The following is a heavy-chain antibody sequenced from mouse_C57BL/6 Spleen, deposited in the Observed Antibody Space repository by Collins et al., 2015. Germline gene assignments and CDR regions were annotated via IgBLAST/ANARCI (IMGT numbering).Heavy chain of an antibody. D-gene: IGHD4-1*01. Sequence: SSWMNWVKQRPGKGLEWIGRIYPGDGDTNYNGKFKGKATLTADKSSSTAYMQLSSLTSEDSAVYFCAAPGTPIAYWGQGTLVTVSA. CDR1: SSW. J-gene: IGHJ3*01. V-gene: IGHV1-82*01. CDR2: IYPGDGDT. CDR3: AAPGTPIAY.